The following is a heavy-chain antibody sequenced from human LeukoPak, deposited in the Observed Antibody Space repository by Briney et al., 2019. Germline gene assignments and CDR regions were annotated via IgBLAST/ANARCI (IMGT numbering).Heavy chain of an antibody. D-gene: IGHD3-16*01. CDR3: AKKLRGTYSFDC. J-gene: IGHJ4*02. CDR1: GFTFTSYA. V-gene: IGHV3-23*01. CDR2: ISGSGDST. Sequence: PGGSLRLSCAASGFTFTSYAMSWVRQAPGKGLEWVSAISGSGDSTYYADSVKGRFTISRDNSKNTLYLQMNSLRAEDTAVYNCAKKLRGTYSFDCWGQGTLVTVSS.